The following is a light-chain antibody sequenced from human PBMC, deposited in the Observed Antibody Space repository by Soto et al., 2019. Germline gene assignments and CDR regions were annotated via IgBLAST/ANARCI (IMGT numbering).Light chain of an antibody. Sequence: DIQMTQSPSTLSASVGDRVTITCRASQSISNWLAWYQQKPGKVPKPLIYDASSLESGVPSRFSGSGSGTDFTLTISSLQPEDFATYYCQQSYSTPVWTFGQGTKVDI. V-gene: IGKV1-5*01. CDR1: QSISNW. CDR2: DAS. CDR3: QQSYSTPVWT. J-gene: IGKJ1*01.